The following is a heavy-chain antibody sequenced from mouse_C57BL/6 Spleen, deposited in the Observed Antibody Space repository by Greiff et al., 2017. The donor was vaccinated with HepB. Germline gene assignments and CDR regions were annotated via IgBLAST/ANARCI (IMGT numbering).Heavy chain of an antibody. Sequence: QVQLQQSGAELARPGASVKLSCKASGYTFTSYGISWVKQRTGQGLEWIGEIYPRSGSTYYNEKFKGKATLTADKSSSTAYMELRSLTSEDSAVYYCAREQSYYYGSSYDYYAMDYWGQGTSVTVSS. D-gene: IGHD1-1*01. CDR1: GYTFTSYG. CDR2: IYPRSGST. V-gene: IGHV1-81*01. J-gene: IGHJ4*01. CDR3: AREQSYYYGSSYDYYAMDY.